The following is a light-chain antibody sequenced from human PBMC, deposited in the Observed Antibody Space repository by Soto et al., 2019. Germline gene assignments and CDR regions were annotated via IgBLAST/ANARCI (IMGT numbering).Light chain of an antibody. Sequence: QSVLTQPASVSGPPGQSITISCTGTSSDVGAYDFVSWYQQHPDKAPKLMIYEVSNRPSGVSNRFSGSKSVNTATLTISGLQAEVEADYYCSSYTSSSTRVFGTGTKVTVL. CDR3: SSYTSSSTRV. CDR1: SSDVGAYDF. CDR2: EVS. J-gene: IGLJ1*01. V-gene: IGLV2-14*03.